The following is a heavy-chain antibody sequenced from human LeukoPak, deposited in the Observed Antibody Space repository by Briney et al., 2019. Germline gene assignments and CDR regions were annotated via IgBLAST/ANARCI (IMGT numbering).Heavy chain of an antibody. V-gene: IGHV1-69*02. CDR2: IIPIFGIA. D-gene: IGHD3-22*01. CDR1: GGTFSSYS. J-gene: IGHJ4*02. CDR3: ARGSGHDSSGYLVDY. Sequence: SVKVSCKASGGTFSSYSITWLRQAPGQGLEWMGRIIPIFGIANYAQKFQGRVTIIADKSASTAYMELSSLRSEDTAVYYCARGSGHDSSGYLVDYWGQGTLVTVSS.